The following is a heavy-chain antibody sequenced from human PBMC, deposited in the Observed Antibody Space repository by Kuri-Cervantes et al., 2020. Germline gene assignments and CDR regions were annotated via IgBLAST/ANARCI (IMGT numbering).Heavy chain of an antibody. V-gene: IGHV1-2*04. D-gene: IGHD3-16*02. J-gene: IGHJ4*02. CDR1: GYTFTGYY. Sequence: ASVKVSCKASGYTFTGYYMHWVRQAPGQGLEWMGWINPNSGGTNYAQKFQGWVTMTRDTSISTAYMELSSLRSEDTAVYYCARGSGMITFGGVIVFWGQGTLVTVSS. CDR2: INPNSGGT. CDR3: ARGSGMITFGGVIVF.